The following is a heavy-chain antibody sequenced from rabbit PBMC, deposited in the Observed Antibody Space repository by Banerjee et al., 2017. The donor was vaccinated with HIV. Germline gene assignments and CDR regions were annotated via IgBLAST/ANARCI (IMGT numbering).Heavy chain of an antibody. J-gene: IGHJ4*01. CDR2: IYIGDGNT. D-gene: IGHD1-1*01. V-gene: IGHV1S40*01. Sequence: QQLEESGGGLVKPGASLTLTCTASGFSFSSRYYMCWVRQAPGKGPEWIGCIYIGDGNTYYASWAKGRFTISKTSSTTVDLKMTSLTAADTATYFCARGYGGYYYFNLWGPGTLVTVS. CDR1: GFSFSSRYY. CDR3: ARGYGGYYYFNL.